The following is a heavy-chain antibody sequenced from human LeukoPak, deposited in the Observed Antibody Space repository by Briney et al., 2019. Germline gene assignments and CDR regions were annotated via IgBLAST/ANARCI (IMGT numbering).Heavy chain of an antibody. CDR2: IKSNVDGGTT. D-gene: IGHD1-1*01. CDR1: GFTLSNAW. Sequence: GGSLRLSCAASGFTLSNAWMSWVRQAPGKGPEWVGRIKSNVDGGTTDCAAPVKGRFTISRDDSENTLYLQMNSLKTEDTAVYYCIRVGYPGYFDSWGQGTLVTVSS. J-gene: IGHJ4*02. V-gene: IGHV3-15*01. CDR3: IRVGYPGYFDS.